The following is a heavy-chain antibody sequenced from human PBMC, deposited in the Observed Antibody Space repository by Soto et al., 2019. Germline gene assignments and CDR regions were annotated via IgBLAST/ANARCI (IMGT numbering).Heavy chain of an antibody. D-gene: IGHD2-15*01. Sequence: EVQLVESGGGLVKPGGSLRLSCAASGFTFSNAWMNWVRQAPGKGLEWVGRIKSKTDGGTTDYAAPVKGRFTISRDDSKNTLYLQMNSLKTEDPAVYYCTILYCSGGSCYSYQFDYWGQGTLVTVSS. V-gene: IGHV3-15*07. CDR1: GFTFSNAW. J-gene: IGHJ4*02. CDR2: IKSKTDGGTT. CDR3: TILYCSGGSCYSYQFDY.